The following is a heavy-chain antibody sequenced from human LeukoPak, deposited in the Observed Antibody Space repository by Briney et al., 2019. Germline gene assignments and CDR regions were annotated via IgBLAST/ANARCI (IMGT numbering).Heavy chain of an antibody. J-gene: IGHJ4*02. CDR1: GYTFSSYG. CDR3: ARAGSYYHSSGYSSHLFDY. CDR2: ISAYDGNT. D-gene: IGHD3-22*01. V-gene: IGHV1-18*01. Sequence: GGSVRVSCTASGYTFSSYGMSWVRQAPGQGLEWVGWISAYDGNTNYAETVQGRFTMTTDTSTSTAYMELRSLSSDDTAVYYCARAGSYYHSSGYSSHLFDYWGQGTLVTVPS.